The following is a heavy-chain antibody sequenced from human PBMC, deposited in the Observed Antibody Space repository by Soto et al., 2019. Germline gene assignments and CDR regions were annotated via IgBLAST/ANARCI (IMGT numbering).Heavy chain of an antibody. D-gene: IGHD2-21*02. CDR3: AKVTGGDCYTHCYDF. CDR2: ISYDGSNK. CDR1: GFTFSSYA. J-gene: IGHJ4*02. V-gene: IGHV3-30-3*01. Sequence: GGSLRLSCAASGFTFSSYAMHWVRQAPGKGLEWVAVISYDGSNKYYADSVKGRFTISRDNSKNTLYLQMNSLRAEDTAVYYCAKVTGGDCYTHCYDFWGQGTLVTVSS.